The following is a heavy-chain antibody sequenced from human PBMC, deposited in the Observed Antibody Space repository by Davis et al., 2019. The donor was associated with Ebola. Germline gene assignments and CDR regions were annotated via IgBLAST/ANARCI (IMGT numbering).Heavy chain of an antibody. D-gene: IGHD5-24*01. V-gene: IGHV5-51*01. J-gene: IGHJ4*02. CDR1: GDSFTSHW. CDR2: IFPGDSDT. CDR3: ARGTDGYNPGGYFDS. Sequence: GESLKISCKDSGDSFTSHWIGWVRQMPGKGLECMGIIFPGDSDTRYSPSFQGLVTISADKSISTAYLQWSSLKASDTAMYYCARGTDGYNPGGYFDSWGQGTLVTVSS.